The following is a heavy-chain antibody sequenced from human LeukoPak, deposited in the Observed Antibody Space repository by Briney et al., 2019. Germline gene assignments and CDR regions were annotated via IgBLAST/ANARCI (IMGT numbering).Heavy chain of an antibody. CDR3: ARDYYDSSGYLPRYYYGMDV. CDR2: IYYSGST. V-gene: IGHV4-31*03. D-gene: IGHD3-22*01. J-gene: IGHJ6*02. Sequence: SETLSLTCTVSGGSISSGGYSWSWIRQHPGKGLEWIGYIYYSGSTYYNPSLKSRVTISVDTSKNQFSLKLSSVTAADTAVYYCARDYYDSSGYLPRYYYGMDVWGQGTTVTVSS. CDR1: GGSISSGGYS.